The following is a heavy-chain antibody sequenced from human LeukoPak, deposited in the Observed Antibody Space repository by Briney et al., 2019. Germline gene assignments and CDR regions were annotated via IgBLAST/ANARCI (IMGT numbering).Heavy chain of an antibody. Sequence: PGGSLRLSCAASGFTFSSYAMSWVRQAPGKGLEWVSAISGSGGSTYYADSVKGRFTISRDNSKNTLYLQMNSLRAEDTAVYYCAKTPTRGDWELPSYWGQGTLVTVSS. CDR3: AKTPTRGDWELPSY. J-gene: IGHJ4*02. V-gene: IGHV3-23*01. CDR1: GFTFSSYA. D-gene: IGHD1-26*01. CDR2: ISGSGGST.